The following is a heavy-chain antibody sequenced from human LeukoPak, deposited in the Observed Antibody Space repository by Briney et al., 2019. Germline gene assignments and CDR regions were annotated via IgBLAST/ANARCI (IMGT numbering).Heavy chain of an antibody. D-gene: IGHD3-9*01. Sequence: PGGSLRLSCAASGFSFSSYGMNWVRQAPGKGLEWVSSISSSSSYIHYADSVKGRFTISRDNDKNSLDLQMNSLRAEDTAVYYCARDLSLLSGDWLDYWGQGTLVTVSS. CDR1: GFSFSSYG. V-gene: IGHV3-21*01. CDR3: ARDLSLLSGDWLDY. J-gene: IGHJ4*02. CDR2: ISSSSSYI.